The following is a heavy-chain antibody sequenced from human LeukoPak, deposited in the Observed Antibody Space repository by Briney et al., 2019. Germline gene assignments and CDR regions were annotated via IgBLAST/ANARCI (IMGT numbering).Heavy chain of an antibody. Sequence: SQTLSLTCTVSGGSISSGDYYWSWIRQPPGKGLEWIGYIYYSGSTYYNPSLKSRVTISVDTSKNQFSLKLSSVTAADTPVYYCARALAAAYEGYYYYYGMDVWGQGTTVTVSS. V-gene: IGHV4-30-4*01. D-gene: IGHD6-13*01. CDR1: GGSISSGDYY. J-gene: IGHJ6*02. CDR3: ARALAAAYEGYYYYYGMDV. CDR2: IYYSGST.